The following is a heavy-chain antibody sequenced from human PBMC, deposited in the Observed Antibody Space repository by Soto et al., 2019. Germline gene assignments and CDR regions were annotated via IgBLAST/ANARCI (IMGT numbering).Heavy chain of an antibody. CDR3: ARRGGGGWYDYAFDI. V-gene: IGHV4-59*08. J-gene: IGHJ3*02. CDR2: IYYSGST. D-gene: IGHD6-19*01. Sequence: SETLSLTCTVSGGSINDYYWSWIRQPPGKGLEWIGYIYYSGSTNYNPSLESRVTISVDTSRNQFSLKLTSVTAADTAVYYCARRGGGGWYDYAFDIWGQGTMVTVS. CDR1: GGSINDYY.